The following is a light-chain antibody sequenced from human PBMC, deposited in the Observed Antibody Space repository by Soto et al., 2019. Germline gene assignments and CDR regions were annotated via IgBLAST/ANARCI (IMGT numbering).Light chain of an antibody. CDR1: SGDVWNYNL. Sequence: QSALTQPASVSGSPGQSITISCTGTSGDVWNYNLVSWYQQHPGKAPRLMIYEVNKWPSVVSNRFSGSKSGNTASLTLSGLQAEDEADYYCCSYVGSSTSYVFGTGTKLTVL. J-gene: IGLJ1*01. CDR3: CSYVGSSTSYV. CDR2: EVN. V-gene: IGLV2-23*02.